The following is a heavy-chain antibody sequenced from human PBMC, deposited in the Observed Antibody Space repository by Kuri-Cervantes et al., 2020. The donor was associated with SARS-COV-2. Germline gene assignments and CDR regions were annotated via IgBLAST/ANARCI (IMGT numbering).Heavy chain of an antibody. CDR2: IYFSGST. Sequence: GSLRLSCSVSGGSISSSGHYWGWVRQPPGKGLEWIGSIYFSGSTYYTPSLKSRVTISVDTSKNQFALKLTSVTATDTAVYYCGRQASDWHIDYWGQGTLVTVSS. J-gene: IGHJ4*02. D-gene: IGHD3-9*01. V-gene: IGHV4-39*01. CDR3: GRQASDWHIDY. CDR1: GGSISSSGHY.